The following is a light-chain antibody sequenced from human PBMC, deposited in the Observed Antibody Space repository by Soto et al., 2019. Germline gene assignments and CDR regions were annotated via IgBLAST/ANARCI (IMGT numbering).Light chain of an antibody. CDR2: DVS. CDR1: SSDVGGYNY. V-gene: IGLV2-14*01. CDR3: SSYASGNTQV. J-gene: IGLJ2*01. Sequence: QSALTQPASVSGSPGQSITVSCIGTSSDVGGYNYVSWYQQHPGKAPKLMIHDVSDRPSGVSNRFSASKSGNTASLTISGLAAEDEAYYYCSSYASGNTQVFGGGTQLTVL.